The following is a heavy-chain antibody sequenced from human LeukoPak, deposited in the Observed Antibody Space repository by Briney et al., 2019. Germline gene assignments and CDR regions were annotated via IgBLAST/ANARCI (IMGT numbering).Heavy chain of an antibody. Sequence: PGGSLRLSCAASGFTFSGYWMSWVRQAPGKGLEWVANIKQDGSEGYYVGSVKGRFTISRDNAKNSLFVQMNSLRAEDTAVYYCVRDRGRASVDYWGQGTLVTVSS. CDR2: IKQDGSEG. V-gene: IGHV3-7*01. D-gene: IGHD1-26*01. J-gene: IGHJ4*02. CDR1: GFTFSGYW. CDR3: VRDRGRASVDY.